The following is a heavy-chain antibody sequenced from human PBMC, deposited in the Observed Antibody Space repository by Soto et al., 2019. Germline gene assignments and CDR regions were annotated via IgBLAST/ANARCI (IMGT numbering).Heavy chain of an antibody. V-gene: IGHV4-34*01. CDR1: GWSFSGYY. CDR2: INHSGGT. J-gene: IGHJ4*02. CDR3: ARAYGGNVFDY. D-gene: IGHD4-17*01. Sequence: QVQLQQWGAGLLKPSETLSLTCAVYGWSFSGYYWSWIRQPPGKGLEWMGEINHSGGTNSNPSLKSRVTISVDTSKNQFSLKLSSVTAADTAVYFCARAYGGNVFDYWGQGTLVTVSS.